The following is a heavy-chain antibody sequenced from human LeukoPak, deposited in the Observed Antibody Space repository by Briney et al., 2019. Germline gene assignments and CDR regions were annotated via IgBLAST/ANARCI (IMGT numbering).Heavy chain of an antibody. D-gene: IGHD4-23*01. CDR3: ATDYAGNSLWYYYGLGV. CDR1: GLTFSHYS. CDR2: ISSDSRYI. J-gene: IGHJ6*02. V-gene: IGHV3-21*01. Sequence: GGSLRLSCAASGLTFSHYSMNWVRQAPGKGLEWVSSISSDSRYIYYADSLKGRFTISRDNAKNSLYLQMNSLRAEDTAVYYCATDYAGNSLWYYYGLGVWGQGTTVTVSS.